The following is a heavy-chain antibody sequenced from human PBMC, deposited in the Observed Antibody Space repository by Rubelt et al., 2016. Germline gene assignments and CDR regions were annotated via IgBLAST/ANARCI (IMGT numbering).Heavy chain of an antibody. CDR2: IYYSGST. CDR1: GGSISSYY. CDR3: VTYSHNVGGSWFDP. V-gene: IGHV4-59*08. J-gene: IGHJ5*02. Sequence: QVQLQESGPGLVRPSETLSLTCTVSGGSISSYYWSWIRQPPGKGLEWIGYIYYSGSTSYNPSLKSRVTISEDTSKNQFSLKMTAVTAADTAVYYCVTYSHNVGGSWFDPWGRGTLVTVSS. D-gene: IGHD3-16*01.